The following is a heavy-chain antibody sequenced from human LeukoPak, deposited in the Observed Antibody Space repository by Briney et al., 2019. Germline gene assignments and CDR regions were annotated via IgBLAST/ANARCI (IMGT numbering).Heavy chain of an antibody. CDR3: ARNADDSSSYPYFDY. V-gene: IGHV4-59*01. CDR1: GGSISNYY. J-gene: IGHJ4*02. Sequence: PSETLSLTCTVSGGSISNYYWSWIRQPPGKELEWIGYIYHSGSTNYNPSLKSRVTISRDTSKNQFSLKLSSVTAADTAVYYCARNADDSSSYPYFDYWGQGTLVTVSS. D-gene: IGHD3-22*01. CDR2: IYHSGST.